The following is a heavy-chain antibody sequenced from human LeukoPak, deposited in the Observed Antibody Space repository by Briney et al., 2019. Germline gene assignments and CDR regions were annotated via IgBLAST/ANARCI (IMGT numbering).Heavy chain of an antibody. J-gene: IGHJ4*02. CDR1: GGSFSGYY. CDR3: AREPGAGTDY. CDR2: INHSGST. V-gene: IGHV4-34*01. D-gene: IGHD6-13*01. Sequence: SETLSLTCAVYGGSFSGYYWSWIRQPPGKGLEWIGEINHSGSTNYNPSLRSRVTISVDTSKNQFSLKLSSVTAADTAVYYCAREPGAGTDYWGQGTLVTVSS.